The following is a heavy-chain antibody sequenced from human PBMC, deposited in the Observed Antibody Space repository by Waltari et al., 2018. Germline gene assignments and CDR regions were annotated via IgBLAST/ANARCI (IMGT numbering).Heavy chain of an antibody. V-gene: IGHV3-7*01. J-gene: IGHJ4*02. Sequence: EVQLVESGGGLVQPGGSLRLSCAASGFTFSRYWISWVRQAPGKGLEWVANIKQDGSEKYYVDSVKGRFTISRDNAKNSLYLQMNSLRAEDTAVYYCASGNDFWSGYSLFDYWGQGTLVTVSS. CDR2: IKQDGSEK. CDR3: ASGNDFWSGYSLFDY. CDR1: GFTFSRYW. D-gene: IGHD3-3*01.